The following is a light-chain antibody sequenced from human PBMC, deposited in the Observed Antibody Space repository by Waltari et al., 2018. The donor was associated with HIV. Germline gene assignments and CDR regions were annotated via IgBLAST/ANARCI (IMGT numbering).Light chain of an antibody. J-gene: IGLJ3*02. Sequence: SYELTQPPSVSVSPGQTARITCSGDVLPKQYAYWYQQMPGQAPVLVIYKDSERHSGIPERVSASSSGTTVTLTISGVQAEDEADYYCQSAESTGIGVFGGGTKLTVL. CDR1: VLPKQY. CDR2: KDS. V-gene: IGLV3-25*03. CDR3: QSAESTGIGV.